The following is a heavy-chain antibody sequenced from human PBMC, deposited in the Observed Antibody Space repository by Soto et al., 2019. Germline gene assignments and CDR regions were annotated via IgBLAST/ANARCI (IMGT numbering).Heavy chain of an antibody. CDR3: AMARSYDGHMVTNYYMDG. D-gene: IGHD2-8*01. V-gene: IGHV4-39*01. Sequence: QLEESGPGLVKPSETLSLTCTVSGDSVSSCCFYWAWIRQPPGKGLEWVGSIHYSGSTYYSWPPKSRGTISVDTSKNQLSLRLTFVTAADTAVYYWAMARSYDGHMVTNYYMDGWGEGNPVTVSS. CDR2: IHYSGST. J-gene: IGHJ6*03. CDR1: GDSVSSCCFY.